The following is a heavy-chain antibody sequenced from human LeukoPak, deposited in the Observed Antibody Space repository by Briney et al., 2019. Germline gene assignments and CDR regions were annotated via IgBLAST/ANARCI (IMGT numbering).Heavy chain of an antibody. CDR2: MYTSGST. D-gene: IGHD3-22*01. V-gene: IGHV4-61*02. J-gene: IGHJ2*01. CDR3: XXXXXXXGYYYRNWYFDL. Sequence: PSQTLSLTCTVSGGPISSGSYYWSWIRQPAGQGLEYIGRMYTSGSTNYNPSLKSRVTISVDTSKNQFSPKFSAVPAADTAVDYXXXXXXXXGYYYRNWYFDLWGRGTLVTVSS. CDR1: GGPISSGSYY.